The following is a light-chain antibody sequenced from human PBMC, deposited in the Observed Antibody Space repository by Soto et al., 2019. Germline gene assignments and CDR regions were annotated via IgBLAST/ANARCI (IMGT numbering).Light chain of an antibody. V-gene: IGKV3-20*01. CDR3: QQYGSSPMT. CDR1: QSVSSNY. Sequence: EIVLTQSPGTLSLSPGERATLSCRASQSVSSNYLAWYQQRPGQAPRLLIYGASSRATGTPGRFSGSGSGTDFTLTISRLEPEDFAVYYCQQYGSSPMTFGQGTRLEIK. J-gene: IGKJ5*01. CDR2: GAS.